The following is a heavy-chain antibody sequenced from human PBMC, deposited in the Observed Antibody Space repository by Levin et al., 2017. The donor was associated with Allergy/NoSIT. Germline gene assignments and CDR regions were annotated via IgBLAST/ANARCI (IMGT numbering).Heavy chain of an antibody. V-gene: IGHV3-13*01. CDR3: ARAGGYSGIDY. Sequence: PGESLKISCAASGFTFSSYDMHWVRQATGKGLEWVSAIGTAGDTYYPGSVKGRFTISRENAKNSLYLQMNSLRAGDTAVYYCARAGGYSGIDYWGQGTLVTVSS. D-gene: IGHD1-26*01. CDR1: GFTFSSYD. J-gene: IGHJ4*02. CDR2: IGTAGDT.